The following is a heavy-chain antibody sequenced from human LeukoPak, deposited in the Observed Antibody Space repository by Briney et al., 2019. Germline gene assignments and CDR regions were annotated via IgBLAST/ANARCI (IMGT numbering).Heavy chain of an antibody. D-gene: IGHD2-15*01. J-gene: IGHJ4*02. CDR2: ISWNSGSI. CDR1: GFTFDDYA. Sequence: GGSLRLSCAASGFTFDDYAMHWVRQAPGKGLEWVSGISWNSGSIGYADSVKGRFTISRDNAKNSLYLQMNSLRAEDMALYYCAKDIGSGPFDYWGQGTLVTVSS. V-gene: IGHV3-9*03. CDR3: AKDIGSGPFDY.